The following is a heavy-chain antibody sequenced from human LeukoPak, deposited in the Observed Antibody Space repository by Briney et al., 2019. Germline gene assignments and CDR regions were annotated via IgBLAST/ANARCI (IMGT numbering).Heavy chain of an antibody. CDR1: GFTFSSYS. J-gene: IGHJ4*02. CDR3: AKKQGYCSSTSCSYFDY. V-gene: IGHV3-21*04. D-gene: IGHD2-2*01. CDR2: ISSSSSYI. Sequence: GGSLRLSCAASGFTFSSYSMNWVRQAPGKGLEWVSSISSSSSYIYYADSVKGRFTISRDNAKNSLYLQMDSLRAEDTAVYYCAKKQGYCSSTSCSYFDYWGQGTLVTVSS.